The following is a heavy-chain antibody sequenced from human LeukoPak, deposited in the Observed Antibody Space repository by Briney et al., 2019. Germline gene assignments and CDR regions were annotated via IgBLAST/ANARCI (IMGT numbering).Heavy chain of an antibody. CDR2: TFYRSKWSN. J-gene: IGHJ4*02. V-gene: IGHV6-1*01. CDR1: GDSVSSNTAA. D-gene: IGHD5-18*01. Sequence: PSQTLSLTCAISGDSVSSNTAAWNWIRQSPSRGLEWLGRTFYRSKWSNEYGESVKSRIIINPDTSKNQFSLQLSSVTPEDTAVYYCARGVGYIHGHYYFDYWGQGTLVTVFS. CDR3: ARGVGYIHGHYYFDY.